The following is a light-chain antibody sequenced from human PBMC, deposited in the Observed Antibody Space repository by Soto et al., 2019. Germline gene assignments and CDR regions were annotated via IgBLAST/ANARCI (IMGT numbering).Light chain of an antibody. CDR2: LGS. CDR1: QSLLHSNGYNY. Sequence: DSVMTQSPLSLPVTPGEPASISCRSSQSLLHSNGYNYLDWYLQKPGQSQQLLIYLGSNRASGVPDRFSGSGSGTDFTLRISSVEAEDVGVYYCMQALQTRFTFGAGTKVDIK. J-gene: IGKJ3*01. CDR3: MQALQTRFT. V-gene: IGKV2-28*01.